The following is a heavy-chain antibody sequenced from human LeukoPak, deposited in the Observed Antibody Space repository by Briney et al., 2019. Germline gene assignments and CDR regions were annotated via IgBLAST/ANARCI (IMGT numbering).Heavy chain of an antibody. V-gene: IGHV4-59*12. CDR3: ARRYSSSCWFDP. D-gene: IGHD6-13*01. J-gene: IGHJ5*02. CDR1: GGSISSYY. Sequence: SETLSLTCTVSGGSISSYYWSWIRQPPGKGLEWIGYIYHSGSTYYNPSLKSRVTISVDRSKNQFSLKLSSVTAADTAVYYCARRYSSSCWFDPWGQGTLVTVSS. CDR2: IYHSGST.